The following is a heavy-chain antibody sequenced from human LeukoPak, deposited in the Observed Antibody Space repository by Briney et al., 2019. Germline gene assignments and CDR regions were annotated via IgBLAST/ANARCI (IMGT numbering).Heavy chain of an antibody. J-gene: IGHJ5*02. D-gene: IGHD3-10*01. CDR2: IRYDGSNK. Sequence: PGGSLRLSCAASGFTFSSYGMHWVRQAPGKGLEWVAFIRYDGSNKYYADSVKGRFTISRDNSKNTLYLQMNSLRAEDTAVYYCAKDPYSYGSWSYVWFYPWGQGTLVTVSS. CDR3: AKDPYSYGSWSYVWFYP. V-gene: IGHV3-30*02. CDR1: GFTFSSYG.